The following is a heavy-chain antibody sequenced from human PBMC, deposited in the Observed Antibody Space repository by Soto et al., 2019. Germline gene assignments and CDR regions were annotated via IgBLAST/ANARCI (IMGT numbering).Heavy chain of an antibody. J-gene: IGHJ5*02. V-gene: IGHV3-21*01. CDR2: ISSSSSYI. Sequence: EVQLVESGGGLVKPGGSLSLSCAASGFTFSSYSMNWVRQAPGKGLEWVSSISSSSSYIYYAASVKGRFTISRDNAKNSMYLQMNSLRAEDTAVYYCARGMWDIVVVPAAMSWFDPWCQGTLVTVSS. CDR3: ARGMWDIVVVPAAMSWFDP. CDR1: GFTFSSYS. D-gene: IGHD2-2*01.